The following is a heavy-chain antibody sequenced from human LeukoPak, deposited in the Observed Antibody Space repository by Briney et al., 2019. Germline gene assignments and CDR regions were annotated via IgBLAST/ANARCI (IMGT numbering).Heavy chain of an antibody. V-gene: IGHV4-39*01. CDR2: IYYSGST. CDR1: GVSFSSSAYY. CDR3: ARQPYGDYVEYWYFDL. J-gene: IGHJ2*01. Sequence: SETLSLTCTVSGVSFSSSAYYWGWIRQPPGKGLEWIGSIYYSGSTYYNPSLKSRVTISVDTSKNQFSLKLSSVTAADTAVYYCARQPYGDYVEYWYFDLWGRGTLVTVSS. D-gene: IGHD4-17*01.